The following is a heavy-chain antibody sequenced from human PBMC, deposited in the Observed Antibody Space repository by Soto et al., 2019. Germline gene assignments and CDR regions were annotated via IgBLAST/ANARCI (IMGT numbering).Heavy chain of an antibody. V-gene: IGHV3-7*01. D-gene: IGHD6-25*01. CDR3: VRSFFRAAQD. CDR2: IKQDGSDK. Sequence: EVQLVESGGGLVQPGGSLRLSCAASGFTFSSYWMTWVRQAPGKVLEWVAKIKQDGSDKYYVDSVKGRFTISRDNANNTLYLQMNSLRAEDTAVYYCVRSFFRAAQDWGQGTLVTVSS. J-gene: IGHJ4*02. CDR1: GFTFSSYW.